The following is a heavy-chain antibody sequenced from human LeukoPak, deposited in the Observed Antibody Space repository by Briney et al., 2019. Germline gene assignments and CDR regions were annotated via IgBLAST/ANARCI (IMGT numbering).Heavy chain of an antibody. CDR3: ARDGGKYYDILTGYYISNYYYYMDV. Sequence: GGSLRLSCAASGFTFSSYWMHCVRQAPGKGLVWVSCISSGGSETRYADSVKGRFTISRDNARNTLYLQMNSLRDEDTAVYYCARDGGKYYDILTGYYISNYYYYMDVWGKGTTVTVSS. CDR1: GFTFSSYW. CDR2: ISSGGSET. J-gene: IGHJ6*03. V-gene: IGHV3-74*01. D-gene: IGHD3-9*01.